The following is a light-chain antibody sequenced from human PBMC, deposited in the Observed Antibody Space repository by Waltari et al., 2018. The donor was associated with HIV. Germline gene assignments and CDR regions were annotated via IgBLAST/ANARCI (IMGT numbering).Light chain of an antibody. CDR1: RSIFYSPNNKNY. V-gene: IGKV4-1*01. CDR2: WAS. J-gene: IGKJ1*01. CDR3: LQYYNTPRT. Sequence: DIVMTQSPDSLAVPLGGRATVTCQSRRSIFYSPNNKNYLAWYQQKPGQPPRLLFYWASTRASGVPDRFSGSGSGTDFTLTISSLQAEDVAVYYCLQYYNTPRTFGQGTKLEI.